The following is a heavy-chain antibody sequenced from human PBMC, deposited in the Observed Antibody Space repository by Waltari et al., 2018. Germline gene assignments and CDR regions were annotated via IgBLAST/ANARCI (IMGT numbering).Heavy chain of an antibody. J-gene: IGHJ4*02. CDR3: ARGVDLSSWSPFDY. CDR2: IYHSGST. Sequence: QVQLQESGPGLVKPSETLSLTCTVSGYSISSGYYWGWIRQPPGKGLEWIGSIYHSGSTYYNPSLKSRVTISVDTSKNQFSLKLSSVTAADTAVYYCARGVDLSSWSPFDYWGQGTLVTVSS. V-gene: IGHV4-38-2*02. D-gene: IGHD6-13*01. CDR1: GYSISSGYY.